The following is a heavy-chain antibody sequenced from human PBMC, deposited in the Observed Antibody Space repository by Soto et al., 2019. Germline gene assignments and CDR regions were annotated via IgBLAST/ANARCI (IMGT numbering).Heavy chain of an antibody. D-gene: IGHD6-19*01. Sequence: HPGGSLRLSCAASGFTFSGYSMNWVRQAPGKGLEWVSYISSSSSTIYYADSVKGRFTISRDNAKNSLYLQMNSLRAEDTAVYYCARGYSIAVAGNFDYWGQGTLVTVSS. J-gene: IGHJ4*02. CDR2: ISSSSSTI. CDR3: ARGYSIAVAGNFDY. V-gene: IGHV3-48*01. CDR1: GFTFSGYS.